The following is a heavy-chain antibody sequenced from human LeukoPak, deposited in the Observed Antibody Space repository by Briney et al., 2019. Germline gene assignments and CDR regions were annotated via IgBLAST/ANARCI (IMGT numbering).Heavy chain of an antibody. D-gene: IGHD2-15*01. CDR3: ARQGIGGVDAFDI. J-gene: IGHJ3*02. CDR2: INTYNGDT. CDR1: GYTFTSYG. V-gene: IGHV1-18*01. Sequence: ASVKVSCKASGYTFTSYGISWVRQAPGQGLEWMGWINTYNGDTNYEQKFQGRVTMTTDTSTSTAYMELRSLRFDDTAVYYCARQGIGGVDAFDIWGQGTMVTVSS.